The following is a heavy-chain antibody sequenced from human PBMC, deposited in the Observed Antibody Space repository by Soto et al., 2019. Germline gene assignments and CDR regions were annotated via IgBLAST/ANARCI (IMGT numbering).Heavy chain of an antibody. J-gene: IGHJ4*02. D-gene: IGHD3-10*02. CDR3: ARGDCYVRGCWEN. CDR1: GGSISSSQW. Sequence: AETLSLTCAVSGGSISSSQWWTWVRPPPGKGLEWIGDIYHSGSTNYDLYLKSRVTISVDKSKNQFSLRVKYVTAADTAVYYCARGDCYVRGCWENWGKGMLVTVSS. V-gene: IGHV4-4*02. CDR2: IYHSGST.